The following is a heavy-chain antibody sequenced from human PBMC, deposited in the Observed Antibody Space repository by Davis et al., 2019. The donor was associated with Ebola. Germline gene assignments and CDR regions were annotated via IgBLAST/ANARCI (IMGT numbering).Heavy chain of an antibody. D-gene: IGHD6-19*01. CDR3: ARGTSSGWLGNWFDP. J-gene: IGHJ5*02. CDR2: INPNSGGT. CDR1: GYTFTGYY. V-gene: IGHV1-2*04. Sequence: AASVKVSCKASGYTFTGYYMHWVRQAPGQGLEWMGWINPNSGGTNYAQKFQGWVTMTRDTSISTAYMELSRLRSDDTAVYYCARGTSSGWLGNWFDPWGQGTLVTVSS.